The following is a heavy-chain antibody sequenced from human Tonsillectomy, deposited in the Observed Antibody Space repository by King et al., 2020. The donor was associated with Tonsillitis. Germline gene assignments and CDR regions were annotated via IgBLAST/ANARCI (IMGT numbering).Heavy chain of an antibody. D-gene: IGHD3-10*01. J-gene: IGHJ4*02. V-gene: IGHV3-33*06. CDR3: AKASGPGVYFDY. CDR2: IWYDGSNK. Sequence: VQLVESGGGVVQPGRSLRLSCAASGFLFSSYAMHWVRQAPGKGLEWVAGIWYDGSNKYFGDSVKGRFTISRDNSKNTLYLQMNSLKSEDTAVYYCAKASGPGVYFDYWGQGTLVTVSS. CDR1: GFLFSSYA.